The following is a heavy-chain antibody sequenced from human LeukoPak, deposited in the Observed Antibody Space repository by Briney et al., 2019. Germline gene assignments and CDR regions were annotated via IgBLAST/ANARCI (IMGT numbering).Heavy chain of an antibody. J-gene: IGHJ4*02. CDR1: GYTFTSYG. CDR3: ARVTPVGDGYKVDY. CDR2: ISAYNGNT. V-gene: IGHV1-18*01. D-gene: IGHD2-21*02. Sequence: GASVKVSCKDSGYTFTSYGIRGLRQAPGQGGEGMGWISAYNGNTNYEQKLKGRVTMTTDTSTSTAYMELRSLRSDDTAVYYCARVTPVGDGYKVDYWGQGTLVTVSS.